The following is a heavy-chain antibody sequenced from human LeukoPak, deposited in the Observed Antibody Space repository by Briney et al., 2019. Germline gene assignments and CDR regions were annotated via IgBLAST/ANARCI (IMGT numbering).Heavy chain of an antibody. Sequence: PGGSLRLSCAASGFTFSSYAMSWVRQAPGKGLEWVSTIRSGGGYTYYADSVKGRFTISRDNSKNTLYLQMNSLRAEDTAVYNCAKSLYYYYYMGVWGKGTTVTVSS. V-gene: IGHV3-23*01. J-gene: IGHJ6*03. CDR3: AKSLYYYYYMGV. CDR2: IRSGGGYT. CDR1: GFTFSSYA.